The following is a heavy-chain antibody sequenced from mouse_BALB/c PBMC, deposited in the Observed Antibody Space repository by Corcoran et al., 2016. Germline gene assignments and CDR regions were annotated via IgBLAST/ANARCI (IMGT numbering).Heavy chain of an antibody. J-gene: IGHJ3*01. V-gene: IGHV9-3-1*01. Sequence: QIQLVQSGPELKKPGETVKISCKASGYTFTNYGMNWVKQAPGKGLKWMGWINTYTGEPTYADDFKGRFAFSLETSASTAYLQINNLKNEDTATYFCANYYGSRGGFAYWGQGTLVTVSA. CDR3: ANYYGSRGGFAY. D-gene: IGHD1-1*01. CDR2: INTYTGEP. CDR1: GYTFTNYG.